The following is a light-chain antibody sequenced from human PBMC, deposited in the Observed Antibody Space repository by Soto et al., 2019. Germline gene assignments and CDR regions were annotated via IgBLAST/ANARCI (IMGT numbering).Light chain of an antibody. Sequence: EIVMTQSPVTLSVSPGERATLSCRASHHVATNLAWYQQKPGQAPRLLSYGASTRATGISARFSGSGSGTEFTLTISSRQSDAFEVYYWQQYTGRPPLTFGQGTKV. CDR3: QQYTGRPPLT. CDR1: HHVATN. V-gene: IGKV3-15*01. CDR2: GAS. J-gene: IGKJ1*01.